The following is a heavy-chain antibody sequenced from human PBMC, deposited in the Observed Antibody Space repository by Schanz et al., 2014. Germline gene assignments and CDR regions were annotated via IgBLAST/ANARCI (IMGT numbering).Heavy chain of an antibody. CDR3: ARDGGEVVRGVIEGVNHYYYGMDV. CDR2: IIPILGIP. V-gene: IGHV1-69*04. J-gene: IGHJ6*02. Sequence: QVQLVQSGAEVKKPGSSVKVSCTASGGTFSSYSISWVRQAPGQGLEWMGRIIPILGIPNYAQKFQGRVTFSADKSTSTVYMELSSLRSEDTAVYYCARDGGEVVRGVIEGVNHYYYGMDVWGQGTTVTVSS. CDR1: GGTFSSYS. D-gene: IGHD3-10*01.